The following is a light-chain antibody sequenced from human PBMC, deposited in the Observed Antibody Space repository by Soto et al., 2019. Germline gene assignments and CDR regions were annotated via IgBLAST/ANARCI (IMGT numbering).Light chain of an antibody. CDR3: SSYTSSSTRV. CDR1: SSDVGAYDY. CDR2: EVS. J-gene: IGLJ3*02. Sequence: QSALTQPASVSGSLGQSITISCTGTSSDVGAYDYVSWYQQNPGKAPKVMIYEVSNRPSGVSDRFSGSKSGNTASLTISGLQAEDEADYYCSSYTSSSTRVFGGGTKLTVL. V-gene: IGLV2-14*01.